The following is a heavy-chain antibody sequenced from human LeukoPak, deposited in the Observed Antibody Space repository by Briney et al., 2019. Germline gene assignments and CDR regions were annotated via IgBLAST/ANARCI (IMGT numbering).Heavy chain of an antibody. CDR3: ARDSQLTGFDY. CDR2: IYYSGST. Sequence: SETLSLTCTVSGGSISSGGYYWSWIRQHPGQGLEWIGYIYYSGSTYYNPSLKSRVTISVDTSKNQFSLKLSSVTAADTAVYYCARDSQLTGFDYWGQGTLVTVSS. D-gene: IGHD1-1*01. J-gene: IGHJ4*02. CDR1: GGSISSGGYY. V-gene: IGHV4-31*03.